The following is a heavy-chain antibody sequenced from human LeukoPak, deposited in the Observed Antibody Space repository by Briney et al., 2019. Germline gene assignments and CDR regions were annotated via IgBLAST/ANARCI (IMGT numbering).Heavy chain of an antibody. Sequence: ASETLSLTCTVSGGSISSGGDYWSWIRLHPGKDLEWIGYIYYSGSTYYNPSLKSRVTISVDMSKNQFSLKLSSVTAADTAVYYCARESRDGYIVDYWGQGTLVTVSS. CDR2: IYYSGST. V-gene: IGHV4-31*03. D-gene: IGHD5-24*01. J-gene: IGHJ4*02. CDR3: ARESRDGYIVDY. CDR1: GGSISSGGDY.